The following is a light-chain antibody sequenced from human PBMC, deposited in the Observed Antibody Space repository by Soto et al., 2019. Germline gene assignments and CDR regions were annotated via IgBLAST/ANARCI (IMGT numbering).Light chain of an antibody. CDR3: QSYDDGLSGSV. CDR2: NND. J-gene: IGLJ2*01. V-gene: IGLV1-40*01. CDR1: SSNIGAGYA. Sequence: QSVLTQPPSVSGAPGQRVTISCTGTSSNIGAGYAVHWYQQLPGTAPKLLIYNNDNRPSGVPDRISASNSGTSASLAITGLQAEDEAHYYCQSYDDGLSGSVFGGRTKLTVL.